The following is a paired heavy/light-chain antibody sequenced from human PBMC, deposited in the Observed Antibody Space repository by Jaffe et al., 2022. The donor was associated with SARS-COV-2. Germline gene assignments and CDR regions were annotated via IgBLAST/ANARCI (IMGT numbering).Heavy chain of an antibody. D-gene: IGHD2-2*01. CDR2: IIPILGIA. CDR3: ARGRDIVVVPAATIPGDWFDP. Sequence: QVQLVQSGAEVKKPGSSVKVSCKASGGTFSSYTISWVRQAPGQGLEWMGRIIPILGIANYAQKFQGRVTITADKSTSTAYMELSSLRSEDTAVYYCARGRDIVVVPAATIPGDWFDPWGQGTLVTVSS. CDR1: GGTFSSYT. J-gene: IGHJ5*02. V-gene: IGHV1-69*02.
Light chain of an antibody. CDR1: QSVSSSY. Sequence: EIVLTQSPGTLSLSPGERATLSCRASQSVSSSYLAWYQQKPGQAPRLLIYGASSRATGIPDRFSGSGSGTDFTLTISRLEPEDFAVYYCQQYGSSHSVTFGQGTKVEIK. V-gene: IGKV3-20*01. CDR2: GAS. J-gene: IGKJ1*01. CDR3: QQYGSSHSVT.